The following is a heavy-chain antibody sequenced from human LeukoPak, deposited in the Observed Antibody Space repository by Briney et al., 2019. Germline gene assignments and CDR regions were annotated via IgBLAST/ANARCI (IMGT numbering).Heavy chain of an antibody. CDR1: GFSTRFPFSYYG. CDR3: ARPGSDEVVVPAASPWYWFDP. Sequence: PGGSLRLSCAASGFSTRFPFSYYGMQWVRQTPVKGLEWVAIIPASGGTIYYADSVKGRFTISRDDSKNTLYLQMNYLRGDDTAVYYCARPGSDEVVVPAASPWYWFDPWGQGTLVTVSS. CDR2: IPASGGTI. D-gene: IGHD2-2*01. J-gene: IGHJ5*02. V-gene: IGHV3-30*03.